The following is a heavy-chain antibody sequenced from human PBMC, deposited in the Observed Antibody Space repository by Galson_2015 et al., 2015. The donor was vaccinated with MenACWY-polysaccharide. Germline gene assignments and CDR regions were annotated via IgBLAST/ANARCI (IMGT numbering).Heavy chain of an antibody. V-gene: IGHV1-8*01. CDR1: GYTFTSYE. CDR2: MNPNSGNI. D-gene: IGHD5-18*01. CDR3: ARAGYKASDY. Sequence: SVKVSCKASGYTFTSYEINWVRQAPGQGLEWMGWMNPNSGNIGYAQKFLGKFTMTRDTSIGTAYMELNDLRPEHTAVYYYARAGYKASDYWGQGTLVTVSS. J-gene: IGHJ4*02.